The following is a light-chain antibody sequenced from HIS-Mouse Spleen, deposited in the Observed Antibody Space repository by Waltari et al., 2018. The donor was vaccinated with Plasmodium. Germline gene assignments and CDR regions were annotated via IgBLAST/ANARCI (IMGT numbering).Light chain of an antibody. CDR2: EGS. CDR3: CSYAGSSTWV. J-gene: IGLJ3*02. CDR1: SSDVWSYNI. Sequence: QSALTQPASVSGSPGQSITIPCTGTSSDVWSYNIVSWYQQPPGKAPKLMIYEGSKGPSGVANRFAGANSGNTASLPISGLQAEDEADYYCCSYAGSSTWVFGGGTKLTVL. V-gene: IGLV2-23*01.